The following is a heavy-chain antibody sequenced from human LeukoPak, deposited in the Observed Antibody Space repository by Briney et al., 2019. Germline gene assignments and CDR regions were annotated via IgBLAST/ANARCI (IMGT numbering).Heavy chain of an antibody. V-gene: IGHV1-46*01. Sequence: ASVRVSCKTSGYTFTSYHMHWVRQAPGQGLEWVGIIKSTGDTTVYAQKFEGRVTVTRDTSTSTVYMELSSLSSEDTAVYHCVREDAHTYYFDCWGPGTLVTVSS. J-gene: IGHJ4*02. D-gene: IGHD2-2*01. CDR1: GYTFTSYH. CDR2: IKSTGDTT. CDR3: VREDAHTYYFDC.